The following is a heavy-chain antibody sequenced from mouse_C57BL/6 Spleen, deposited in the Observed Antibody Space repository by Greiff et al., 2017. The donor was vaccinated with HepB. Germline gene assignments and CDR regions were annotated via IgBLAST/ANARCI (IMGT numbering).Heavy chain of an antibody. V-gene: IGHV1-52*01. CDR2: IDPSDSET. Sequence: QVQLQQPGAELVRPGSSVKLSCKASGYTFTSYWMHWVKQRPIQGLEWIGNIDPSDSETHYNQKFKDKATLTVDKSSSTAYMQLSSLTSEDSAVYYCARSMVRGAWFAYWGQGTRVTVSA. D-gene: IGHD2-3*01. J-gene: IGHJ3*01. CDR3: ARSMVRGAWFAY. CDR1: GYTFTSYW.